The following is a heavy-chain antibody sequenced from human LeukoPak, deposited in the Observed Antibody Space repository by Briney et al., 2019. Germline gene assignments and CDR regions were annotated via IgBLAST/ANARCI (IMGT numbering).Heavy chain of an antibody. CDR3: ASFFDYDSSGYLD. CDR1: GYTFTSYA. J-gene: IGHJ4*02. D-gene: IGHD3-22*01. V-gene: IGHV1-2*02. Sequence: ASVKVSCKASGYTFTSYAMNWVRQAPGQGLEWMGWINPNSGGTNYAQKFQGRVTMTRDTSISTAYMELSRLRSDDTAVYYCASFFDYDSSGYLDWGQGTLVTVSS. CDR2: INPNSGGT.